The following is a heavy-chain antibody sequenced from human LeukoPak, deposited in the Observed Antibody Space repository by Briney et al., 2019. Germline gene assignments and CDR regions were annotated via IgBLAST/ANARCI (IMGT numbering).Heavy chain of an antibody. CDR2: ISSSGSTI. J-gene: IGHJ6*04. D-gene: IGHD3-10*02. CDR1: GFTFSSYA. V-gene: IGHV3-48*03. CDR3: AELGITMIGGV. Sequence: GGSLRLSCAASGFTFSSYAMHWVRQAPGKGLEWVSYISSSGSTIYYADSVKGRFTISGDNAKNSLYLQMNSLRAEDTAVYYCAELGITMIGGVWGKGATVTISS.